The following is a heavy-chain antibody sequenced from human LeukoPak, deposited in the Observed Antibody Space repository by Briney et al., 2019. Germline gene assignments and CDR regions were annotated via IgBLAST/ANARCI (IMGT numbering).Heavy chain of an antibody. D-gene: IGHD2-15*01. Sequence: GGSLRLSCAPSGFTFSAHWMHWVRQAPGQGRVSVSRVEYDGSTTTYAAFVKGRFTIPRTNADHSLYLQMNSLRAEDTAVYLCATPKGYYCSETNCYFDRWGQGTLVTVSS. J-gene: IGHJ4*03. CDR2: VEYDGSTT. CDR1: GFTFSAHW. CDR3: ATPKGYYCSETNCYFDR. V-gene: IGHV3-74*01.